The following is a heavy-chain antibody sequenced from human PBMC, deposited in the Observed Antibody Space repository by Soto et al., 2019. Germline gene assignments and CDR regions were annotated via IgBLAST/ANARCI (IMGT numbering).Heavy chain of an antibody. Sequence: PSETLSLTCTVSGGSISSYYWSWIRQPPGKGLEWIGYIYYSGSTNYNPSLKSRVTISVDTSKNQFSLKLSSVTAADTAVYYCARHFGMDVWGKGTTVTVSS. CDR2: IYYSGST. V-gene: IGHV4-59*08. CDR3: ARHFGMDV. D-gene: IGHD3-3*01. J-gene: IGHJ6*04. CDR1: GGSISSYY.